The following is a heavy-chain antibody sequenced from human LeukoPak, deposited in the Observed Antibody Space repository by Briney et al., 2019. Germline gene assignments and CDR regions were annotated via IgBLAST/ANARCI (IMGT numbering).Heavy chain of an antibody. D-gene: IGHD5-18*01. Sequence: SETLSLTCAVYGGSFSNYYWSWIRQPPGKGLEWIGEINHSGSTNYNPSLKSRVTISVDTSKNQFSLKLSSVTAADTAVYYCARGGWIQLWFNSYNWFDPWGQGTLVTVSS. CDR3: ARGGWIQLWFNSYNWFDP. J-gene: IGHJ5*02. CDR2: INHSGST. V-gene: IGHV4-34*01. CDR1: GGSFSNYY.